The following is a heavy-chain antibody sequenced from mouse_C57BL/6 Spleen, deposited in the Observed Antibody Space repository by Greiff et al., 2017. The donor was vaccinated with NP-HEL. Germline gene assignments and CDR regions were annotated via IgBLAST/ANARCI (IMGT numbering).Heavy chain of an antibody. D-gene: IGHD4-1*01. CDR2: IWSDGST. Sequence: VKLMESGPGLVAPSQSLSITCTVSGFSLTSYGVHWVRQPPGKGLEWLVVIWSDGSTTYNSALKSRLSISKDNSKSQVFLKMNSLQTDDTAMYYCARHGNWSYWYFDVWGTGTTVTVSS. J-gene: IGHJ1*03. CDR3: ARHGNWSYWYFDV. CDR1: GFSLTSYG. V-gene: IGHV2-6-1*01.